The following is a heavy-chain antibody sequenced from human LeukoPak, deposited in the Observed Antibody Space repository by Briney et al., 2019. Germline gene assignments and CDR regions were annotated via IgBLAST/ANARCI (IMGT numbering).Heavy chain of an antibody. Sequence: GGSLRLSCAASGFTFSSYAMHWVRQAPGKGLEYVSAISSNGGSTYYANSVKGRFTISRDNSKNTLYLQMGSLRAEDMAVYYCARAFIYRELLDYWGQGTLVTVSS. CDR3: ARAFIYRELLDY. D-gene: IGHD1-26*01. J-gene: IGHJ4*02. V-gene: IGHV3-64*01. CDR2: ISSNGGST. CDR1: GFTFSSYA.